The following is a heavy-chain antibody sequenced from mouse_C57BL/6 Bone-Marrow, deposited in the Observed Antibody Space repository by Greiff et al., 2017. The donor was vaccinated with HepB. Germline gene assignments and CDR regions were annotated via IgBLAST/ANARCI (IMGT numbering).Heavy chain of an antibody. Sequence: EVQVVESGGGLVKPGGSLKLSCAASGFTFSSYAMSWVRQTPEKRLEWVATISDGGSYTYYPDNVKGRFTISRDNAKNNLYLQMSHLKSEDTAMSYCARGDWSFAYWGQGTLVTVSA. J-gene: IGHJ3*01. CDR1: GFTFSSYA. V-gene: IGHV5-4*01. CDR3: ARGDWSFAY. D-gene: IGHD4-1*01. CDR2: ISDGGSYT.